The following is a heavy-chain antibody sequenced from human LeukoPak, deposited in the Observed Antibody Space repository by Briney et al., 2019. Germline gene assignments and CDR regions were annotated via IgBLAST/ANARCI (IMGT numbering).Heavy chain of an antibody. J-gene: IGHJ4*02. Sequence: PGGSLRLSCAASGFTFSSCGMHWVRQAPGKGLEWVAVIWYGGSNKYYADSVKGRFTISRDNSKNTLYLQMNSLRAEDTAVYYCAKARSVDTAMVNWGQGTLVTVSS. V-gene: IGHV3-30*02. CDR1: GFTFSSCG. CDR2: IWYGGSNK. D-gene: IGHD5-18*01. CDR3: AKARSVDTAMVN.